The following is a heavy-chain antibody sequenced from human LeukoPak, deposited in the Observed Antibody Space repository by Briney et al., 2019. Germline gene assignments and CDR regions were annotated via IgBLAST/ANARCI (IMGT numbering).Heavy chain of an antibody. CDR1: GGSISSSGYY. V-gene: IGHV4-39*01. D-gene: IGHD6-19*01. CDR3: ARRSSGWPFDN. CDR2: IYYSGST. Sequence: RPSETLSLTCTVSGGSISSSGYYWGWIRQPPGKGLEWIGNIYYSGSTYYNPSLKSRVTISVDTSKNQFSLNVSSVTAADTAIYYCARRSSGWPFDNWGQGRLVTVPS. J-gene: IGHJ4*02.